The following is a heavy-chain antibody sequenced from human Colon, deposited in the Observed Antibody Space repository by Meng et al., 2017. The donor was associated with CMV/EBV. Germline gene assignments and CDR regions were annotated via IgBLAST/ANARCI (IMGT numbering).Heavy chain of an antibody. Sequence: SVKVSCKASGGTFSSYTISWVRQAPGQGLEWMGRIIPILGITNYAQKFQGRVTITSDKSTSTTYMEVSSLRSEDTAMYYCARDGDDILTGYYAHWGQGTLVTVSS. CDR3: ARDGDDILTGYYAH. J-gene: IGHJ4*02. D-gene: IGHD3-9*01. V-gene: IGHV1-69*10. CDR2: IIPILGIT. CDR1: GGTFSSYT.